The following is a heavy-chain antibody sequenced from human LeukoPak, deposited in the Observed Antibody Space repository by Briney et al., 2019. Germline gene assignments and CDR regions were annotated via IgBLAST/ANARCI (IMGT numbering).Heavy chain of an antibody. V-gene: IGHV1-69*13. CDR2: IIPIFGTA. CDR3: AREGTAMPLGD. CDR1: GGTFSSYA. J-gene: IGHJ4*02. D-gene: IGHD5-18*01. Sequence: SVTVSCKASGGTFSSYAISWVGQAPGQGLEGMGGIIPIFGTANYAQKFQGRVTITADESTSTAYMELSSLRSEDTAVYYCAREGTAMPLGDWGQGTLVTVSS.